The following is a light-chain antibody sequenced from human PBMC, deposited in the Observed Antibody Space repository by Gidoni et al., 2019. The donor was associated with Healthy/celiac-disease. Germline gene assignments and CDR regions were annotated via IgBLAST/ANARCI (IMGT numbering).Light chain of an antibody. V-gene: IGLV2-14*03. Sequence: QSALKQPASVTGSPGQSSTITCTGTSSDVGGYNYVSWYQQHPGKAPKLMIYDVSTRPSGVSTRFSGSKSGNTASLTISGLQAEDDADYYCSSYTSSSTPWVFGGGTKLTVL. CDR1: SSDVGGYNY. J-gene: IGLJ3*02. CDR2: DVS. CDR3: SSYTSSSTPWV.